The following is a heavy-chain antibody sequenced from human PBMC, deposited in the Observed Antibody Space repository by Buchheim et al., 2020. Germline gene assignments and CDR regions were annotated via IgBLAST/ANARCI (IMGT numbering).Heavy chain of an antibody. D-gene: IGHD1-26*01. V-gene: IGHV4-34*01. CDR3: ARVIVGATILSQNYDYYGMDV. CDR1: GGSFSGYY. J-gene: IGHJ6*02. Sequence: QVQLQQWGAGLLKPSETLSLTCAVYGGSFSGYYWSWIRQPPGKGLEWIGEINHSGSTNYNPSLKSRVTISVDTSKNQFSLKLSSVTAADTAVYYCARVIVGATILSQNYDYYGMDVWGQGTT. CDR2: INHSGST.